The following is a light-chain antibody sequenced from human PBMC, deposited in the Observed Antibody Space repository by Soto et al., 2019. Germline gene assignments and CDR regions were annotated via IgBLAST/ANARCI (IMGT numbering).Light chain of an antibody. CDR3: QQPSNWPLT. CDR2: DAS. Sequence: IVLTQSPGPLSLSPGERATLSCRASQSVSSYLAWYQQKPGQAPRLLIYDASNRATGIPARFSGSGSGTDFTLTISSLEPEDFAVYYCQQPSNWPLTFGQGTRLEIK. J-gene: IGKJ5*01. V-gene: IGKV3-11*01. CDR1: QSVSSY.